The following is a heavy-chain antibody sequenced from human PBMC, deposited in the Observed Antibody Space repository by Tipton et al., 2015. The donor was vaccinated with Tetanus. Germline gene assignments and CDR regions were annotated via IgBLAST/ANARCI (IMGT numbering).Heavy chain of an antibody. Sequence: SLRLSCAVSGFNFSYAWMSWVRQTPGKGLEWVSSISSSSSYIYYADSIKGRFTISRDNAENSLYLQMNSLGAEDTAVYYCAKTTVSANYFDSWGQGTLVTVSS. V-gene: IGHV3-21*06. J-gene: IGHJ4*02. CDR3: AKTTVSANYFDS. D-gene: IGHD4-11*01. CDR1: GFNFSYAW. CDR2: ISSSSSYI.